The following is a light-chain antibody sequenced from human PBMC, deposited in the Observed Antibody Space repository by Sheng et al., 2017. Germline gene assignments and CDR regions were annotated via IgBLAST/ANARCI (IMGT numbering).Light chain of an antibody. CDR3: QQADSFPLT. V-gene: IGKV1-9*01. CDR2: LAS. CDR1: QGISSH. J-gene: IGKJ4*01. Sequence: DVHLTQSPSFLSASVGDRVTVTCRASQGISSHLAWYQQKAGKAPKLLIYLASTLQSGVPSRFSGSGSGTEFTLTISSLQPEDFATYYCQQADSFPLTFGGGTKVEIK.